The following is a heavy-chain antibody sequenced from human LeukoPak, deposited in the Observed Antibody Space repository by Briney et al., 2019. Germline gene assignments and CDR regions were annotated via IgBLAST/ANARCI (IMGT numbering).Heavy chain of an antibody. CDR1: WYRFTTYW. V-gene: IGHV5-51*01. CDR2: IYHGGSDT. CDR3: ARDGSGVSSWVSH. D-gene: IGHD3-3*01. J-gene: IGHJ4*02. Sequence: GAAPETPFNASWYRFTTYWIGWGRQVPGKGLELEGIIYHGGSDTRYSPSFRGQVTMSVDKSISPSYLQWSRLKAADTAIYYCARDGSGVSSWVSHWGQGTLVTVSS.